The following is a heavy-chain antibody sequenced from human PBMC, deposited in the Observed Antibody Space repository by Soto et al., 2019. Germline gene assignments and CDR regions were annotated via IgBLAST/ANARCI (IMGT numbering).Heavy chain of an antibody. V-gene: IGHV4-59*01. CDR2: IYYSGST. Sequence: SETLSLTCTVSGGSISSYYWSWIRQPPGKGLEWIGYIYYSGSTNYNPSLKSRVTISVDTSKNQFSLKLSSVTAADTAVYYCARDSKPSKYDILTGLNYGMDVWGQGTTVTVSS. CDR3: ARDSKPSKYDILTGLNYGMDV. CDR1: GGSISSYY. D-gene: IGHD3-9*01. J-gene: IGHJ6*02.